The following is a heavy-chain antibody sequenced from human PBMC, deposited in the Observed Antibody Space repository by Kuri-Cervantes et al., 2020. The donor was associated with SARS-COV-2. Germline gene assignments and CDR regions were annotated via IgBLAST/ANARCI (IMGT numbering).Heavy chain of an antibody. CDR1: GGSISSGDYY. CDR2: IYYSGST. J-gene: IGHJ4*02. Sequence: LRLSCTVSGGSISSGDYYWSWIRQPPGKGLEWIGYIYYSGSTYYNPSLKSRVTISVDTSKNQFSLKLSSVTAADTAVYYCARDGVGIVVVSPFDYWGQGTLVTISS. V-gene: IGHV4-30-4*08. D-gene: IGHD3-22*01. CDR3: ARDGVGIVVVSPFDY.